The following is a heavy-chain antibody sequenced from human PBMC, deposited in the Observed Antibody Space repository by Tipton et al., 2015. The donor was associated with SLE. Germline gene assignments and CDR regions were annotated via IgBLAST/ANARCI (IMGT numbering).Heavy chain of an antibody. J-gene: IGHJ4*02. CDR2: ITSSGRTI. CDR3: AREITAMAAFDY. V-gene: IGHV3-48*03. CDR1: GFTFSSYE. D-gene: IGHD5-18*01. Sequence: SLRLSCAASGFTFSSYEMNWVRQAPGKGLEWVSYITSSGRTIYYADSVKGRFTISRDNAKNSLYLQMNSLRAEDTAVYYCAREITAMAAFDYWGQGTLVTV.